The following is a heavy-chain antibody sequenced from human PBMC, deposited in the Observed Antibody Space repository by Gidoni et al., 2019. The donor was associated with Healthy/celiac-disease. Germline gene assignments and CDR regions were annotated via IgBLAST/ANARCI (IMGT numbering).Heavy chain of an antibody. Sequence: QVQLQESGPGLVKPSETLSLTCTVSGGSIRSYYWSWIRQPARKGLEWIGRIYTSGSTNYNPSLKSRVTMSVDTSKNQFSLKLSSVTAADTAVYYCAGGQDWNDHDLLFDYWGQGTLVTVSS. V-gene: IGHV4-4*07. D-gene: IGHD1-1*01. J-gene: IGHJ4*02. CDR3: AGGQDWNDHDLLFDY. CDR1: GGSIRSYY. CDR2: IYTSGST.